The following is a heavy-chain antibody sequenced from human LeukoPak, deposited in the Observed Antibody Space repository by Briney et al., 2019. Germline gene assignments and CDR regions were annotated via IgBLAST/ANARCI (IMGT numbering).Heavy chain of an antibody. J-gene: IGHJ4*02. V-gene: IGHV4-31*03. CDR1: GGSINSGGYC. CDR2: VYYSGST. Sequence: PSETLSLTCTVSGGSINSGGYCWTWIRQHPGKGLEWIGCVYYSGSTHYNPFLQSRVSISVDTSKNQFSLKVTSATAADAAVYYCARAHSDYGGNFDYWGQGTLVTVS. CDR3: ARAHSDYGGNFDY. D-gene: IGHD5-12*01.